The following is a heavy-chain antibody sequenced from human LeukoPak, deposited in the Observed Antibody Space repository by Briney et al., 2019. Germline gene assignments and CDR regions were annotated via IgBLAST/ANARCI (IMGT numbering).Heavy chain of an antibody. J-gene: IGHJ4*02. V-gene: IGHV1-2*02. CDR3: ARDHDWGVDY. CDR2: INGKRGDT. CDR1: GYTFTSYA. Sequence: ASVKVSCKASGYTFTSYAMNWVRQAPGQGLEWMGWINGKRGDTNYAQNFQDRVTMTRDTSTSTVYMELSRLTVDDTAVYYCARDHDWGVDYWGQGTLVTVSS. D-gene: IGHD7-27*01.